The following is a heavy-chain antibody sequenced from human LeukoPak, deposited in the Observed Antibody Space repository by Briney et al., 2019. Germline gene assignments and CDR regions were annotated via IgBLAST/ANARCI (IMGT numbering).Heavy chain of an antibody. V-gene: IGHV1-46*01. J-gene: IGHJ4*02. D-gene: IGHD7-27*01. Sequence: AASVKVSCKASGYTFINYYMHWARQAPGQGLEWMGIINPSSGATTYAQKFQGRVTMARDMSTSALYVELSSLRSEDTALYYCARGVTGDGLDYWGQGTLVTVSS. CDR3: ARGVTGDGLDY. CDR1: GYTFINYY. CDR2: INPSSGAT.